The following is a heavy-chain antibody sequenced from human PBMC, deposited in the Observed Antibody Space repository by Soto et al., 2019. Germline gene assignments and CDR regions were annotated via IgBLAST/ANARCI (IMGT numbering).Heavy chain of an antibody. J-gene: IGHJ4*01. D-gene: IGHD5-12*01. Sequence: PGGSLRLSCAASGFTFSRDWMHWVRQAPGKGLVWVSRVNSDGSTINYADSVKGRFTISRDNAKNTLYLQMNSLRVDDTAKYYCVTWREYWGQGTLVTVSS. CDR2: VNSDGSTI. CDR3: VTWREY. V-gene: IGHV3-74*01. CDR1: GFTFSRDW.